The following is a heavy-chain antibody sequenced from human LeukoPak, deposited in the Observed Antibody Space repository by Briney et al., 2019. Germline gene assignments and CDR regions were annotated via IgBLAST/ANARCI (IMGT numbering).Heavy chain of an antibody. V-gene: IGHV1-24*01. CDR3: ATNQQWLEKEGNFDY. CDR2: FDPEDGET. CDR1: GYTFTSYY. Sequence: ASVKVSCKASGYTFTSYYMHWVRQAPGKGLEWMGGFDPEDGETIYAQKFQGRVTMTEDTSTDTAYMELSSLRSEDTAVYYCATNQQWLEKEGNFDYWGQGTLVTVSS. D-gene: IGHD6-19*01. J-gene: IGHJ4*02.